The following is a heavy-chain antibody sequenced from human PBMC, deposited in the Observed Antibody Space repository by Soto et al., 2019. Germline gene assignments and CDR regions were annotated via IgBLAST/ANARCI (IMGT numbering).Heavy chain of an antibody. CDR3: AKDFYGSGSYYYYYGMDV. D-gene: IGHD3-10*01. CDR1: GFTFSSYG. Sequence: QVQLVESGGGVVQPGRSLRLSCAASGFTFSSYGMHWVRQAPGKGLEWVAVISYDGSNKYYADSVKGRFTISRDNSKNTLYLQMNSLRAEDTAVYYCAKDFYGSGSYYYYYGMDVWGQGTTVTVSS. CDR2: ISYDGSNK. J-gene: IGHJ6*02. V-gene: IGHV3-30*18.